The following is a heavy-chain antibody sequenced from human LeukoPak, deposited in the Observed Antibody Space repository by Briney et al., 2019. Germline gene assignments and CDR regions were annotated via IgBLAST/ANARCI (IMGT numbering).Heavy chain of an antibody. D-gene: IGHD1-26*01. CDR1: GGSISSYY. CDR2: IYYSGST. Sequence: PSETLSLTCTVSGGSISSYYWSWVRQPPGKGLEWIGYIYYSGSTNYNPSLKSRVTISVDTSKNQFSLKLSSETAADTAVYYCARRVGGSYSQLDYWGQGTLVTVSS. J-gene: IGHJ4*02. V-gene: IGHV4-59*08. CDR3: ARRVGGSYSQLDY.